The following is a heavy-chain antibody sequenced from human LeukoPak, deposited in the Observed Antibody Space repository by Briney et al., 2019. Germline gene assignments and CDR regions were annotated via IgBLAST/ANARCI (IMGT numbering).Heavy chain of an antibody. J-gene: IGHJ4*02. CDR1: GFTFSSYW. Sequence: QAGGSLRLSCAASGFTFSSYWMSWVRQAPGKGLEWVANIKQDGSEKYYVDSVKGRFTISRDNAKNSLYLQMNSLRAEDTAVYYCARYDGGGYYYPNYFDYWGQGTLVTVSS. V-gene: IGHV3-7*01. CDR2: IKQDGSEK. CDR3: ARYDGGGYYYPNYFDY. D-gene: IGHD3-22*01.